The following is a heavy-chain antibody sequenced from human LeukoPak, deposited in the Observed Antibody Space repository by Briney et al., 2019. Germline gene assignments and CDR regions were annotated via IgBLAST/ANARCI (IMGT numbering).Heavy chain of an antibody. CDR3: ARDRITTSEIDY. CDR1: GFTFSSYE. J-gene: IGHJ4*02. Sequence: HAGGSLRLSCAAFGFTFSSYEMNWVRQAPGKGLEWVSYISSSGSTIYYADSVKGRFTISRDNAKNSLYLQMNSLRAEDTAVYYCARDRITTSEIDYWGQGTLVTVSS. CDR2: ISSSGSTI. V-gene: IGHV3-48*03. D-gene: IGHD4-11*01.